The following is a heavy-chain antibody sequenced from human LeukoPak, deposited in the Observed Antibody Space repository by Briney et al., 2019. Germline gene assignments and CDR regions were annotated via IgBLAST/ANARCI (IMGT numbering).Heavy chain of an antibody. V-gene: IGHV4-59*01. CDR2: IYYSGST. J-gene: IGHJ6*02. CDR3: ARKGYGYYTRYYYYGMDV. CDR1: GGSISSYY. D-gene: IGHD3-3*01. Sequence: SETLSLTCTVSGGSISSYYWSWIRQPPGKGLEWIGYIYYSGSTNYNPSLKSRVTISVDTSKNQFSLKLSSVTAADTAVYCCARKGYGYYTRYYYYGMDVWGQGTTVTVSS.